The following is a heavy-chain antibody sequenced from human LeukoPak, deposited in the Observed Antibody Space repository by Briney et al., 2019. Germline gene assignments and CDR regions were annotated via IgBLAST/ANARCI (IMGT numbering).Heavy chain of an antibody. CDR2: IKQVGSEK. V-gene: IGHV3-7*01. J-gene: IGHJ6*03. CDR3: ARAETIFGVVIGVYYYYYMDV. Sequence: GGSLRLSCAASGFTFSSYWMSWVRQAPGKGLEWVANIKQVGSEKYYVDSVKGRFTISRDNAKNSLYLQMNSLRAEDTAVYYCARAETIFGVVIGVYYYYYMDVWGKGTTVTVSS. D-gene: IGHD3-3*01. CDR1: GFTFSSYW.